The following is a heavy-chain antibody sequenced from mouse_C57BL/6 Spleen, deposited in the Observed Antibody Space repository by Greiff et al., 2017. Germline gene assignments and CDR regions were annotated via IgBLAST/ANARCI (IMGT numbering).Heavy chain of an antibody. J-gene: IGHJ1*03. Sequence: EVMLVESGGGLVKPGGSLKLSCAASGFTFSSYTMSWVRQTPEKRLEWVATISGGGGNTHYPDSVKGRFTISRDNAKNTLYLQMSSLRSEDTALYYCASHYSLWYFDVWGTGTTVTVSS. CDR2: ISGGGGNT. V-gene: IGHV5-9*01. CDR1: GFTFSSYT. CDR3: ASHYSLWYFDV. D-gene: IGHD2-12*01.